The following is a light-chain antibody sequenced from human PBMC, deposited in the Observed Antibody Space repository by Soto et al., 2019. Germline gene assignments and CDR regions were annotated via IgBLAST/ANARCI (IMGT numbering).Light chain of an antibody. CDR2: EVN. CDR1: SSDVGSYNR. Sequence: QPVLTQPPSVSGSPGQSVAISCTGTSSDVGSYNRVAWYQQPPGTAPKLIISEVNNRPSGVPDRFSGSKSGNTASLTISGLQAEDEADYYCSSYTSTNTYVFGTGTKLTVL. J-gene: IGLJ1*01. CDR3: SSYTSTNTYV. V-gene: IGLV2-18*02.